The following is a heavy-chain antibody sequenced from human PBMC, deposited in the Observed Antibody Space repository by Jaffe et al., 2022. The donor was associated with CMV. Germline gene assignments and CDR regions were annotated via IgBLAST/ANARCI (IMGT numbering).Heavy chain of an antibody. Sequence: VQLVESGGGLVQPGMSLRLSCVGSGFTFNDYAMQWVRQAPGKGLEWVSGISWHSVNIGYADSVKGRFTISRDNAKNSLYLQMNSLRVEDTALYYCAKRIGAETGRGHSFDYWGQGTRVTVSS. CDR1: GFTFNDYA. CDR3: AKRIGAETGRGHSFDY. CDR2: ISWHSVNI. J-gene: IGHJ4*02. D-gene: IGHD3-10*01. V-gene: IGHV3-9*01.